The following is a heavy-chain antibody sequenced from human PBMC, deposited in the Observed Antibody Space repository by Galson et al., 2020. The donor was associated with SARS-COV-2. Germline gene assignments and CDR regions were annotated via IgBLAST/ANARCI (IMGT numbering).Heavy chain of an antibody. CDR1: GFTFSTYS. Sequence: GESLKISCVVSGFTFSTYSMNWVRQAPGKGLEWISYISSSRSTIYYADSVKGRFTISRDNAKNSLFLQMQSLRDADTAVYYCATFLVGDTKGLSDFWGQGTLVTVSS. CDR3: ATFLVGDTKGLSDF. V-gene: IGHV3-48*02. D-gene: IGHD1-26*01. J-gene: IGHJ4*02. CDR2: ISSSRSTI.